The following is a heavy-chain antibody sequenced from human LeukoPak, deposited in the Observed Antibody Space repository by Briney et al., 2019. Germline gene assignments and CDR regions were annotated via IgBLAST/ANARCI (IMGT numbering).Heavy chain of an antibody. Sequence: GGSLRLSCAASGLTFSSYWMSWVRQAPGKGLEWVANIKQDGSEKYYVDSVKGRFTISRDNAKNSLYLQMNSLRAEDTAVYYCARVLRYWFDPWGQGTLVTVSS. V-gene: IGHV3-7*01. J-gene: IGHJ5*02. CDR2: IKQDGSEK. D-gene: IGHD3-16*01. CDR3: ARVLRYWFDP. CDR1: GLTFSSYW.